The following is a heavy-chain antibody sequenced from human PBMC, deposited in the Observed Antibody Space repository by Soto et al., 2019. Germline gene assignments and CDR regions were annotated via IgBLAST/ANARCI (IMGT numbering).Heavy chain of an antibody. CDR2: IRSKAYGGTT. J-gene: IGHJ4*02. CDR1: GFTFGDYA. D-gene: IGHD2-15*01. V-gene: IGHV3-49*03. CDR3: TRARENCSGGSCAEGSFDY. Sequence: SLRLSCTASGFTFGDYAMSWFRQAPGKGLEWVGFIRSKAYGGTTEYAASVKGRFTISRDDSKSIAYLQMNSLKTEDTAVYYCTRARENCSGGSCAEGSFDYWGQGTLVTVSS.